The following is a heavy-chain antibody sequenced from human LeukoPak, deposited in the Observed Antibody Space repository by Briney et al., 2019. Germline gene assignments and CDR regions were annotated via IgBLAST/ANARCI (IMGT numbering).Heavy chain of an antibody. D-gene: IGHD5-24*01. CDR1: GYTFTSYY. CDR2: INPSGGST. J-gene: IGHJ4*02. Sequence: ASVKVSCKASGYTFTSYYMHWVRQAPGQGLEWMGIINPSGGSTSYAQKFPGRVTMTRDTSTSTVYMELSSLRSEDTAVYYCARDPRGDGWLQPYFDYWGQGTLVTVSS. CDR3: ARDPRGDGWLQPYFDY. V-gene: IGHV1-46*01.